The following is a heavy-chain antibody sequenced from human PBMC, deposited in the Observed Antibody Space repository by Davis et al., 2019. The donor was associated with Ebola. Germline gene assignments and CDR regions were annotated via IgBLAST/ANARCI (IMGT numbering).Heavy chain of an antibody. J-gene: IGHJ4*02. CDR1: GFTFSNYA. Sequence: GGSLRLSCAASGFTFSNYAMTWARQAPGKGLEWVSAVTSSGGGTYYADSVKGRFTISRDNSKNTLYLQMNSLRAEDTAVYYCAREGKYRDESRTFDYWGQGTLVTVSS. D-gene: IGHD2-2*01. CDR2: VTSSGGGT. CDR3: AREGKYRDESRTFDY. V-gene: IGHV3-23*01.